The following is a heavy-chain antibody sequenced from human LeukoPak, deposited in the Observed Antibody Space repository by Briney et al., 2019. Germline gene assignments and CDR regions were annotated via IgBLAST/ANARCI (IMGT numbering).Heavy chain of an antibody. V-gene: IGHV3-30*03. CDR3: TTKVIRGNSGDDYDD. CDR2: ISSEGNDK. Sequence: GGPLRLSCAASVVTFSSYGMHWVRQAPGKGLEWVTLISSEGNDKLYGDPVKGRFTISRADSKSTLYLQMNSLRAEDTAVYYCTTKVIRGNSGDDYDDWGQGTLVTVSS. D-gene: IGHD5-12*01. J-gene: IGHJ4*02. CDR1: VVTFSSYG.